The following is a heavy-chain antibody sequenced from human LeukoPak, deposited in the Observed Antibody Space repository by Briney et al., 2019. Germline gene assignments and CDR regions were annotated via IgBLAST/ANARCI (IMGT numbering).Heavy chain of an antibody. CDR1: GGSISSSSYY. CDR2: ISSSGSTI. D-gene: IGHD4-23*01. V-gene: IGHV3-11*01. CDR3: ARLRWYLEDAFDI. J-gene: IGHJ3*02. Sequence: LSLTCTVSGGSISSSSYYWGWIRQAPGKGLEWVSYISSSGSTIYYADSVKGRFTISRDNAKNSLYLQMNSLRAEDTAVYYCARLRWYLEDAFDIWGQGTMVTVSS.